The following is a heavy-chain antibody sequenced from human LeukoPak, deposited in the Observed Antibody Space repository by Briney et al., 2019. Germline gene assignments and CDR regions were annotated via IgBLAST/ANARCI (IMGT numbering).Heavy chain of an antibody. J-gene: IGHJ5*02. D-gene: IGHD2-15*01. Sequence: GGSLRLSCAVSGFTFSSYAMRWVRQAPGKELEWVSAISGSGGSTYYADSVKGRFTISRDNSKNTLYLQMNSLRAEDTAVYYCAKRGYCSGGSCYEIDWFDPWGQGTLVTVSS. CDR1: GFTFSSYA. V-gene: IGHV3-23*01. CDR3: AKRGYCSGGSCYEIDWFDP. CDR2: ISGSGGST.